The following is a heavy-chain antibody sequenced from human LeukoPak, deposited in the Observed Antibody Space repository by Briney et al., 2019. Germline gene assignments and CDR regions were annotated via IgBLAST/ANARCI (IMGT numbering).Heavy chain of an antibody. V-gene: IGHV4-4*07. CDR2: IYTSGST. CDR1: GGSISSYY. Sequence: SETLSLTCTVSGGSISSYYWSWIRQPAGKGLEWIGRIYTSGSTNYNPSLKSRVTMSVDTSKNQFSLKLSSVTAADTAVHYCARTKLSIRGPRYMDVWGKGTTVTVSS. D-gene: IGHD5/OR15-5a*01. J-gene: IGHJ6*03. CDR3: ARTKLSIRGPRYMDV.